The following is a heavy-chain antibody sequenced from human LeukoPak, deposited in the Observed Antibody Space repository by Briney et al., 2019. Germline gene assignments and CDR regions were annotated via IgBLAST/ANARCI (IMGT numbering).Heavy chain of an antibody. CDR2: ISGSADST. CDR1: GFTFGSYA. V-gene: IGHV3-23*01. J-gene: IGHJ3*02. D-gene: IGHD3-22*01. CDR3: ARERSNYYDSSGYYSDAFDI. Sequence: SGGSLRLSCAASGFTFGSYALSWVRQAPGKGLGWVSAISGSADSTYYADSVKGRFTISRDNSKNTLYLQMNSLRAEDTAVYYCARERSNYYDSSGYYSDAFDIWGQGTMVTVSS.